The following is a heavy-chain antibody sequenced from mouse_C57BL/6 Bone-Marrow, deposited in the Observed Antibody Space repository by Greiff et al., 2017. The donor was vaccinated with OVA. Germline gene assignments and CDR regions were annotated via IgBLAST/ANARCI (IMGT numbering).Heavy chain of an antibody. Sequence: QVHVKQSGAELVKPGASVKMSCKASGYTFTSYWITWVKQRPGQGLEWIGDIYPGSGSTNYNEKFKSKATLTVDTSSSTAYMQLSSLTSEDSAVYYCARIYYYGSSYWYFDVWGTGTTVTVSS. J-gene: IGHJ1*03. CDR2: IYPGSGST. V-gene: IGHV1-55*01. D-gene: IGHD1-1*01. CDR3: ARIYYYGSSYWYFDV. CDR1: GYTFTSYW.